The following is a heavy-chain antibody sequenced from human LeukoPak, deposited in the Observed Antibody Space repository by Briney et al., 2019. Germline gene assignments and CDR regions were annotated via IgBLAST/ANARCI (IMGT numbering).Heavy chain of an antibody. CDR1: GGPFHTYA. Sequence: GASVKVSCKASGGPFHTYAISWVRLVPGQGLEWMGRVVPAREISTYAQTFLGRVTITADYSASTVYMELSGLRSDDTATYHCARVGYTRGPLPYGMDVWGQGTTVTV. CDR3: ARVGYTRGPLPYGMDV. V-gene: IGHV1-69*04. D-gene: IGHD3-16*02. CDR2: VVPAREIS. J-gene: IGHJ6*02.